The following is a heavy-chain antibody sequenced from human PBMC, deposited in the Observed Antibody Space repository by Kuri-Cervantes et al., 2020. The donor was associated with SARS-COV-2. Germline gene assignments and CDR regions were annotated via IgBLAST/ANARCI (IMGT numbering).Heavy chain of an antibody. D-gene: IGHD2-2*01. CDR1: GYTFTDYY. V-gene: IGHV1-2*02. CDR2: INPNSGGT. CDR3: ARAGGGYCSSTSCSAPRIYYYYGMDV. J-gene: IGHJ6*02. Sequence: ASVKVSCKASGYTFTDYYMHWVRQAPGQGLEWMGWINPNSGGTNYAQKFQGRVTMTRDTSTSTVYMELSSLRSEDTAVYYCARAGGGYCSSTSCSAPRIYYYYGMDVWGQGTTVTVSS.